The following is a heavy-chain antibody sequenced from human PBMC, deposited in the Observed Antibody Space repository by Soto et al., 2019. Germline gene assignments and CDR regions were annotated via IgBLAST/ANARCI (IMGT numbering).Heavy chain of an antibody. CDR2: IYTSGST. J-gene: IGHJ4*02. CDR3: ARTPSRWFDYYFEY. V-gene: IGHV4-4*07. D-gene: IGHD6-13*01. CDR1: VGSISSYY. Sequence: PSETLSLTCTFSVGSISSYYWSCIRHPAGKGLEWIGRIYTSGSTNYNPSLKSRVTMSVDTSKNQFSLKLSSVTAADTAVYYCARTPSRWFDYYFEYWGQATLVSVS.